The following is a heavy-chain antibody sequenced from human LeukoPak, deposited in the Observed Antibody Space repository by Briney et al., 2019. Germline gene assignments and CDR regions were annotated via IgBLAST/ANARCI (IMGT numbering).Heavy chain of an antibody. V-gene: IGHV4-34*01. CDR2: INHSGST. Sequence: SETLSLTCAVYGGSFSGYYWSWIRQPPGKGLEWIGEINHSGSTNYNPSLKSRVTISVDTSKNQFSLKLSSVTAADTAVYYCASLTTVTPYNWFEPWGQGTLVTVSS. CDR3: ASLTTVTPYNWFEP. CDR1: GGSFSGYY. J-gene: IGHJ5*02. D-gene: IGHD4-17*01.